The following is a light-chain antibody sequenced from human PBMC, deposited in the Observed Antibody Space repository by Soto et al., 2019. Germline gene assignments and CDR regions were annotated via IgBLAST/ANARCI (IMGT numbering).Light chain of an antibody. CDR3: QQYNSYSHT. Sequence: DIQMTQSPSTLSASVGDRVTITCRASQSNSSWLAWYQQKPGKAPKLLIYDASSLESGVPSRFSGSGSGTEFTLTISSLQPDDFATYYCQQYNSYSHTFGQGTKLEIK. V-gene: IGKV1-5*01. CDR2: DAS. CDR1: QSNSSW. J-gene: IGKJ2*01.